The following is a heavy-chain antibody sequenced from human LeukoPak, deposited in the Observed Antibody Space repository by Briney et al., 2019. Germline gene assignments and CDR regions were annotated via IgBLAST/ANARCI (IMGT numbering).Heavy chain of an antibody. CDR3: ARGLSGYASSLGY. V-gene: IGHV3-74*01. Sequence: GGSLRLSCAASGFTFSSYWMHWVRQAPGKGLVWVSRINSDGSSTSYADSVRGRFSISRDNAKNTLYLQMNSLRAEDAAVYYCARGLSGYASSLGYWGQGTLVTVSA. J-gene: IGHJ4*02. CDR2: INSDGSST. D-gene: IGHD6-6*01. CDR1: GFTFSSYW.